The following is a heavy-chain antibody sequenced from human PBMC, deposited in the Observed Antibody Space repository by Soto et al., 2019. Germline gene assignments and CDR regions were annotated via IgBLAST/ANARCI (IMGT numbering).Heavy chain of an antibody. J-gene: IGHJ4*02. D-gene: IGHD5-18*01. CDR1: GGSIGSGGYY. CDR2: IYYSGNT. V-gene: IGHV4-31*03. CDR3: AREHTAMESFDY. Sequence: TLSLTCTVSGGSIGSGGYYWSWIRQHPGKGLEWIGYIYYSGNTYYNPSLKSRVTISVDTSKNQFSLKLSSVTAADTAVYYCAREHTAMESFDYWGQGTLVTVSS.